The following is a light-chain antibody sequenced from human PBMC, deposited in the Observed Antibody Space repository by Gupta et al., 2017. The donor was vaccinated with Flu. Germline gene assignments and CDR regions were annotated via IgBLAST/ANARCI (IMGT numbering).Light chain of an antibody. CDR3: QQYNSYPWT. J-gene: IGKJ1*01. V-gene: IGKV1-5*03. Sequence: DIQMTQSPSTLSASVGDRVTITCRASQSISSWLAWYQQKPGKAPTLLIYKASSLESGVPSRFSGSGSGTGFTLTISSLQPDDFATYYCQQYNSYPWTFGQGTKVEIK. CDR2: KAS. CDR1: QSISSW.